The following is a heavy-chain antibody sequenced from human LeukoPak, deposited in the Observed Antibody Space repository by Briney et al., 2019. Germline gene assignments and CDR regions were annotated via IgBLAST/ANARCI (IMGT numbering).Heavy chain of an antibody. Sequence: GGSLRLSCATSGFIFNSYAMGWVRQAPGQGLEWVSAISGVGGSTYYTDSVKGRFTISRDNSKNTLYLQMNSLRAEDTAVYYCAKKPVVTATPGWYFDLWGRGTLVTVSS. CDR2: ISGVGGST. CDR3: AKKPVVTATPGWYFDL. V-gene: IGHV3-23*01. CDR1: GFIFNSYA. D-gene: IGHD2-21*02. J-gene: IGHJ2*01.